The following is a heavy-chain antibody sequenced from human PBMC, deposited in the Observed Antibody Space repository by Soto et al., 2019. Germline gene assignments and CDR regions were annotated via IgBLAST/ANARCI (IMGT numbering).Heavy chain of an antibody. CDR1: GFTLSGRS. CDR3: ARGWFGPDV. Sequence: EVQLVESGGGLVQPGGSLRLSCAASGFTLSGRSMHWVRQAPGKGLVWVSGIDNAGTDSTYADSVKGRFTSSRDNAKKMLYLQMKSLRVGDTAVYYSARGWFGPDVWGKGTTVTVSS. CDR2: IDNAGTDS. D-gene: IGHD3-10*01. V-gene: IGHV3-74*01. J-gene: IGHJ6*04.